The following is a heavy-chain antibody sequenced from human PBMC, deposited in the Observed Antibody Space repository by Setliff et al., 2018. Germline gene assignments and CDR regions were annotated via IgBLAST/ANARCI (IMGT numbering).Heavy chain of an antibody. Sequence: GESLKISCKGSGYSFSTCWIGWVHQMPGKGLEWMWIIYPGDSITRYSPSFHGQVTISVDKSINTAYLQWSSLMASDTAIYYCARQPYYYGSGTYLDNNNRWFDPWGQGTLVTVSS. V-gene: IGHV5-51*07. J-gene: IGHJ5*02. CDR2: IYPGDSIT. CDR3: ARQPYYYGSGTYLDNNNRWFDP. CDR1: GYSFSTCW. D-gene: IGHD3-10*01.